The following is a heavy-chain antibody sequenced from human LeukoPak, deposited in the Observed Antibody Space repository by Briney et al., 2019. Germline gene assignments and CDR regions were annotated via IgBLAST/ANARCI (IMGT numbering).Heavy chain of an antibody. J-gene: IGHJ4*02. D-gene: IGHD6-6*01. Sequence: GGSLRLSCAASGFTFSSYWMSWVRQAPGKGLEWVANIKQDGSEKYYVDSVKGRFTISRDNSKNTLYLQMNSLRAEDTAVYYCARDRRGSSGRGPHSLDYWGQGTLVTVSS. CDR2: IKQDGSEK. CDR1: GFTFSSYW. V-gene: IGHV3-7*03. CDR3: ARDRRGSSGRGPHSLDY.